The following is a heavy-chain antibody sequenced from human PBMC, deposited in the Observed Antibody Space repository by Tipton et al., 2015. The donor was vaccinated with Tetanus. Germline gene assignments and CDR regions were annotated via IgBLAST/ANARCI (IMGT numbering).Heavy chain of an antibody. D-gene: IGHD2-15*01. CDR3: AREADCSGGSCFSGDFDN. V-gene: IGHV3-7*01. Sequence: SLRLSCEASGFTFSNYWMSWVRQAPGKGLEWVANIKQDGSERYYVDSVKGRFTISRDNAKNSLYLQMNSLRAEDTAVYYCAREADCSGGSCFSGDFDNWGQGTQVTVSS. CDR1: GFTFSNYW. J-gene: IGHJ4*02. CDR2: IKQDGSER.